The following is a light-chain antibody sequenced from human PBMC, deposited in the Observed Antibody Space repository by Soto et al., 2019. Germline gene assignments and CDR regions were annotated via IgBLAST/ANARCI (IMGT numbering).Light chain of an antibody. V-gene: IGLV1-44*01. Sequence: QSVLTQPPSASGTPGQRVTISCSGSTSNIGSKTVSWYQQLPGSAPRVLIYDNTNRPSGVSVRFSGSKSGTSASLAISGLQAEDEADYYCQSFDKYLSAVVFGGGTKLTVL. CDR1: TSNIGSKT. J-gene: IGLJ2*01. CDR3: QSFDKYLSAVV. CDR2: DNT.